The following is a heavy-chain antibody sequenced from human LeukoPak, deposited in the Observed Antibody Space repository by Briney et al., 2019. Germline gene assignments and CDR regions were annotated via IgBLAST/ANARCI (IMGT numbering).Heavy chain of an antibody. Sequence: GSLRLSCAASGFAFSSSWMTWVRQAPGKGLEWIGSIYYSGSTYYNPSLKSRVTISVDTSKNQFSLKLSSVTAADTAVYYCARDSGPFHHGDLHNWFDPWGQGTLVTVSS. CDR2: IYYSGST. J-gene: IGHJ5*02. V-gene: IGHV4-59*05. CDR3: ARDSGPFHHGDLHNWFDP. CDR1: GFAFSSSW. D-gene: IGHD4-17*01.